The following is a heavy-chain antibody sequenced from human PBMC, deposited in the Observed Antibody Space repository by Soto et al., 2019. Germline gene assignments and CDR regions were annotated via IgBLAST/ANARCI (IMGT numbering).Heavy chain of an antibody. D-gene: IGHD5-18*01. Sequence: GGSLRLSCAASGFTFSSYSMNWVRQAPGKGLEWVSSISSSSSYIYYADSVKGRFTISRDNAKNSLYLQMNSLRAEDTAVYYCARDHRIIDKAMVPWFDPWGQGTLVTVSS. CDR1: GFTFSSYS. CDR2: ISSSSSYI. V-gene: IGHV3-21*01. J-gene: IGHJ5*02. CDR3: ARDHRIIDKAMVPWFDP.